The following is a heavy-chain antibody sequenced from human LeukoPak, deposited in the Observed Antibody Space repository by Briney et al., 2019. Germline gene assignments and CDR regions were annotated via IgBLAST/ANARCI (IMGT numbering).Heavy chain of an antibody. V-gene: IGHV3-30*04. J-gene: IGHJ6*04. CDR2: ISYDGSNK. D-gene: IGHD6-13*01. CDR1: GFTFSSYA. CDR3: ARPTTGSSWSNPYYYYGMDV. Sequence: GRSLRLSCAASGFTFSSYAMHGVRQAPGKGLEWGAVISYDGSNKYYADSVKGRFTISRDNSKNTLYLQMNSLRAEDTAVYYCARPTTGSSWSNPYYYYGMDVWGKGTTVTVSS.